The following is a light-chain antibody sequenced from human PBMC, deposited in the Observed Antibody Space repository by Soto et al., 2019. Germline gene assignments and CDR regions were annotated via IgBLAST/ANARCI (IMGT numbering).Light chain of an antibody. J-gene: IGLJ1*01. CDR2: EVT. Sequence: QSAPTQPRSVSGSPGQSVTISCTGSYSDVGGYNHVAWYQQHPGKAPKLMIYEVTIRPSGVSDRFSGSKSGNTASLTVSGLQAEDEADYYCSSYTGGNPSYVFGTGTKLTVL. CDR3: SSYTGGNPSYV. CDR1: YSDVGGYNH. V-gene: IGLV2-11*01.